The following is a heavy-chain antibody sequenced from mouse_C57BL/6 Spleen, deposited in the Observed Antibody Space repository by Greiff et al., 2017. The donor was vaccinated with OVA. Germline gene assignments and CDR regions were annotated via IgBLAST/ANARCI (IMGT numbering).Heavy chain of an antibody. CDR3: TPYDYDGRFDY. V-gene: IGHV14-1*01. CDR2: IDPEDGNS. Sequence: EVQLQQSGAELVRPGASVKLSCTASGFNIKDYYMHWVQQRPEQGLEWIGRIDPEDGNSEYAPKFPGKATMTADTSSNTAYLQLSSLTSEDTAVYYCTPYDYDGRFDYWGQGTTLTVSS. CDR1: GFNIKDYY. J-gene: IGHJ2*01. D-gene: IGHD2-4*01.